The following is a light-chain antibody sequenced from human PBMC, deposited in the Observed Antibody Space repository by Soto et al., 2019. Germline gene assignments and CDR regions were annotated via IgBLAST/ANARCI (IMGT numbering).Light chain of an antibody. J-gene: IGLJ3*02. V-gene: IGLV1-44*01. CDR3: AAWDARLNGVV. CDR1: SSNIGTNT. CDR2: SND. Sequence: QSVLTQPPSTSGTPGQRVTISCSGSSSNIGTNTVNWYQQVPGTAPKLLIYSNDQRPSGVPDRFSGSKSGTSVSLAISGLQSEDEAVYFCAAWDARLNGVVFGGGTKLTVL.